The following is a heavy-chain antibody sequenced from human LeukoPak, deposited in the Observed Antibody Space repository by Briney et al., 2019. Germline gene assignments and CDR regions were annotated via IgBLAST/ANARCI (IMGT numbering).Heavy chain of an antibody. J-gene: IGHJ4*02. Sequence: QPGGSLRLSCAASGFTVSSNYMSWVRQAPGKGVEWVSVIYSGGSTYYADSVKGRFTISRGNSKNTLYLQMNSLRAEDTAVYYCASGAVAGFYYFDYWGQGTLVTVSS. CDR2: IYSGGST. CDR3: ASGAVAGFYYFDY. V-gene: IGHV3-53*01. D-gene: IGHD6-19*01. CDR1: GFTVSSNY.